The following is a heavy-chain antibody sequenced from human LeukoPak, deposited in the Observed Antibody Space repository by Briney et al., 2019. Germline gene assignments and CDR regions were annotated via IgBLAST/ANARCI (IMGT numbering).Heavy chain of an antibody. CDR3: ARDYSSSWYWFDP. D-gene: IGHD6-13*01. Sequence: ASVKVSCKASGYSFTNYDINWVRQATGQGLEWMGWMNPKSGDTGYSQKFQGRVFITRDTSINTAYMELSSLGSDDTAVYYCARDYSSSWYWFDPWGQGTLVTVSS. CDR2: MNPKSGDT. CDR1: GYSFTNYD. J-gene: IGHJ5*02. V-gene: IGHV1-8*03.